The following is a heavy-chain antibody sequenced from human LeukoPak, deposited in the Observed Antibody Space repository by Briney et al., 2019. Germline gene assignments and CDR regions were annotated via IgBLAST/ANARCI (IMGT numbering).Heavy chain of an antibody. V-gene: IGHV3-7*01. CDR2: IKQDGSEK. D-gene: IGHD4-17*01. Sequence: GGSLRLSCAASTFTFSSYWMSWVRQAPGKGLEWVANIKQDGSEKYYVDSVKGRFTISRDNAKNSLYLQMNSLRAEDTAVYYCARDNGDYSGAFDTWGQGTMVTVSS. J-gene: IGHJ3*02. CDR1: TFTFSSYW. CDR3: ARDNGDYSGAFDT.